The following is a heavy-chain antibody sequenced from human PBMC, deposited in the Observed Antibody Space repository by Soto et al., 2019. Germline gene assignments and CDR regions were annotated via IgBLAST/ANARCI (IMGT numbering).Heavy chain of an antibody. J-gene: IGHJ4*02. CDR3: AKTYDRGWNDNFAF. CDR2: IYPGDSDT. V-gene: IGHV5-51*01. D-gene: IGHD6-19*01. CDR1: GYTFTNYW. Sequence: EVQLVQSGAEVKKPGESLKISCEGSGYTFTNYWIGWVRQMPGKGLEWMGIIYPGDSDTRYSPSFQGQVTISADKSSNTVYLQWSSLKDSDTAMYYCAKTYDRGWNDNFAFWGQGTLVTVSS.